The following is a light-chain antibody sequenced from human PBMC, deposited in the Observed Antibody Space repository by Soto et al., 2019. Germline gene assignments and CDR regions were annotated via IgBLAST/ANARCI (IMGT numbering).Light chain of an antibody. CDR3: QQDNSYSWT. Sequence: DIQMTQSPSTLSASVGDRVTITCRASQSISSWLAWYQQKPGKAPKLLIYKASSLESGVPSRFSGSGSGTEFTLTISSLQPDDSATYYCQQDNSYSWTFGQGTKVEIK. CDR1: QSISSW. CDR2: KAS. V-gene: IGKV1-5*03. J-gene: IGKJ1*01.